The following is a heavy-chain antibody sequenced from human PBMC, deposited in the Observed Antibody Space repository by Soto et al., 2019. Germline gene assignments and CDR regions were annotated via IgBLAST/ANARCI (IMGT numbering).Heavy chain of an antibody. CDR3: ASPPYHYGSARVDV. Sequence: SETLSLTCTVSGGSISSSSYYWGWVRQPPGKGLEWIGSIYYSGSTYYNPSLKSRVTISVDTSKNQFSLKLSSVTAADTAVYYCASPPYHYGSARVDVWGQGTPVTVSS. D-gene: IGHD3-10*01. CDR2: IYYSGST. V-gene: IGHV4-39*01. J-gene: IGHJ6*02. CDR1: GGSISSSSYY.